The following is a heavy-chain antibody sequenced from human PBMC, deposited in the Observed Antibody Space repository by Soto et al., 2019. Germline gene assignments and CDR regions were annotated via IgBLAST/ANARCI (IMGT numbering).Heavy chain of an antibody. D-gene: IGHD3-10*01. CDR3: ARSITMVRGVDPYYYGMDV. Sequence: SETLSLTCTVSGGSISSGGYYWSWIRQHPGKGLEWIGYIYYSGSTYYNPSLKSRVTISVDTSKNQFSLKLSSVTAADTAVYYCARSITMVRGVDPYYYGMDVWGQGTTVTVSS. J-gene: IGHJ6*02. V-gene: IGHV4-31*03. CDR1: GGSISSGGYY. CDR2: IYYSGST.